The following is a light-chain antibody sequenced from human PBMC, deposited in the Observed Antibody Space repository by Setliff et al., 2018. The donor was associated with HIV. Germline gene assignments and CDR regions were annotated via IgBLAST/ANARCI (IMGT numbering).Light chain of an antibody. J-gene: IGLJ1*01. Sequence: SYALTQPPSVSVSPGQTASITCSGDKLGHKYASWYQQKPGQSPVVVMYQDTKRPSGIPERFSGSNSGNTATLTISGTQAMDEADYYCQAWDSTTGVFGTGTRSPS. CDR3: QAWDSTTGV. V-gene: IGLV3-1*01. CDR1: KLGHKY. CDR2: QDT.